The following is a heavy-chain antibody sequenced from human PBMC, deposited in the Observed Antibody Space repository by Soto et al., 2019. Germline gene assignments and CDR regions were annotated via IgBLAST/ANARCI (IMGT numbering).Heavy chain of an antibody. D-gene: IGHD2-2*01. V-gene: IGHV3-11*01. CDR2: ISSSGSTI. CDR1: GFTFSDYY. CDR3: ARDIVLVPAAISYYYGMDV. Sequence: GWTLRLSCAASGFTFSDYYMSWIRQAPGKGLEWVSYISSSGSTIYYADSVKGRFTISRDNAKNSLYLQMNSLRAEDTAVYYCARDIVLVPAAISYYYGMDVWGQGTTVTVSS. J-gene: IGHJ6*02.